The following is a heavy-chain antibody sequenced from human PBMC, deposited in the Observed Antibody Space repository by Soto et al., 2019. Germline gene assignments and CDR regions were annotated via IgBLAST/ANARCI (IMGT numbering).Heavy chain of an antibody. Sequence: EVQLLESGGGLVQPGGSLRLSCAVSGFSFSTYGVTWVRQAPGKGLEWVGGVSGGSGSTHYADSVKGRFTITGDDYKNTVYVQMNSLRVEDTAVYYCAKWNGYGDYGGQGTLVTVSS. CDR3: AKWNGYGDY. J-gene: IGHJ4*02. CDR2: VSGGSGST. V-gene: IGHV3-23*01. CDR1: GFSFSTYG. D-gene: IGHD1-1*01.